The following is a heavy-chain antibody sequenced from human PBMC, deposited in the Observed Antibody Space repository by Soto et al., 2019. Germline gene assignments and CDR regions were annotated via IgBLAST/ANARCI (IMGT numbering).Heavy chain of an antibody. J-gene: IGHJ6*02. CDR1: GGSISSGSNY. CDR2: IYYGGNT. V-gene: IGHV4-31*03. CDR3: ASEPFITLVGEEHHYGLDV. Sequence: QVQLQESGPGLVKPSQTLSLSCTVSGGSISSGSNYWNWIRQHPGKGLEWIGDIYYGGNTHYNPSLKSRVDRTVDTSKNQFSLKLTSVTAADTAVYYCASEPFITLVGEEHHYGLDVWGQGTTVIVSS. D-gene: IGHD3-3*01.